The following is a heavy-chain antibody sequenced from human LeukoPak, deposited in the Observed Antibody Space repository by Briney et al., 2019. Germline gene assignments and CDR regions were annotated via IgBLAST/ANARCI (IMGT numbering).Heavy chain of an antibody. CDR1: GGTFSSYA. J-gene: IGHJ4*02. CDR3: ARVRADIVVVPAAIPDKGDY. Sequence: SVKVSCKASGGTFSSYAISWVRQAPGQGLEWMGGIIPIFGTANYAQKFQGRVTITADESTSTAYMELSSLRSEDTAVYYCARVRADIVVVPAAIPDKGDYWGQGTLVTVSS. V-gene: IGHV1-69*13. D-gene: IGHD2-2*02. CDR2: IIPIFGTA.